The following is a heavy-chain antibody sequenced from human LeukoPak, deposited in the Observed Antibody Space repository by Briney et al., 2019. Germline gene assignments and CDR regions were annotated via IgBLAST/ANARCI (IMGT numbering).Heavy chain of an antibody. J-gene: IGHJ4*02. CDR1: GFTFRNCA. V-gene: IGHV3-23*01. Sequence: PGGSLRLSCAASGFTFRNCAMSWVRQAPGNGLEWVSGISGTVYNTYYADSVKGRFTISRDNSKNTLYLQMNSLGAEDTAVYYCVKHVSGSLFYFDYWGQRTLVTVSS. CDR3: VKHVSGSLFYFDY. D-gene: IGHD3-10*01. CDR2: ISGTVYNT.